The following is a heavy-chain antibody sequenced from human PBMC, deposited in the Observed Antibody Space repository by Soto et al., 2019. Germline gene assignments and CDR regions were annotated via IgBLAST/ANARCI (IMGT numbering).Heavy chain of an antibody. D-gene: IGHD4-17*01. V-gene: IGHV3-30*18. Sequence: QVQLVESGGGVVQPGRSLRLSCAASGFTFSGYGMHWVRQAPGKGLEWVSVQSYDGSEKYYGDSVLGRFTISRDNSKNTLYLQMNSLRAEDTAVYYCAKGDHGGYTHAFDIWGQGTMVTVSS. J-gene: IGHJ3*02. CDR3: AKGDHGGYTHAFDI. CDR2: QSYDGSEK. CDR1: GFTFSGYG.